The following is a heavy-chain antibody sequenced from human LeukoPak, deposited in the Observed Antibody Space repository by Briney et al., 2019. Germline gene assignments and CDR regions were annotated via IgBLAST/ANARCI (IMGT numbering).Heavy chain of an antibody. CDR3: VRLRRNSDRSGYYYFYNY. J-gene: IGHJ4*02. D-gene: IGHD3-22*01. CDR2: ITPRRTSI. V-gene: IGHV3-21*01. Sequence: RGGPLRLSCAPSGFTFCDYSINWVRHATGKGLDWGSPITPRRTSIYYADAVKGRFTISRDNAKSSLYLQMNSLRAEDTARYYCVRLRRNSDRSGYYYFYNYWGQGIQVTVSS. CDR1: GFTFCDYS.